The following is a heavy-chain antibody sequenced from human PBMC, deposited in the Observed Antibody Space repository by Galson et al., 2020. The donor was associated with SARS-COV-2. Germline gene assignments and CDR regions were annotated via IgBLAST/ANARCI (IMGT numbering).Heavy chain of an antibody. J-gene: IGHJ1*01. D-gene: IGHD3-22*01. Sequence: GESLKISCATSGFSFSHYWMSWVRQAPGKGLEWVANIKPDGSEKYYVESLKGRFTISRDNAKNSLFLQMNSLRAEDAAVYYCARDDQYSYASGDYLEGFFQHWGRGTLITVSS. CDR3: ARDDQYSYASGDYLEGFFQH. CDR2: IKPDGSEK. CDR1: GFSFSHYW. V-gene: IGHV3-7*05.